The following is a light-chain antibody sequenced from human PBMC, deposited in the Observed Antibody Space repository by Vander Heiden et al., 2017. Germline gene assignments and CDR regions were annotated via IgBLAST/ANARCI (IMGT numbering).Light chain of an antibody. J-gene: IGKJ1*01. V-gene: IGKV3-15*01. Sequence: EIVMTQSPATLSVSPGERATLSCRASQSVSSNLAWYQQKPGQAPRLLIYGASTRATGIPARSSGSGSGTEFTLTISSLQSEDFAVYYCQQDNNWPWTFGQGTKVEIK. CDR3: QQDNNWPWT. CDR2: GAS. CDR1: QSVSSN.